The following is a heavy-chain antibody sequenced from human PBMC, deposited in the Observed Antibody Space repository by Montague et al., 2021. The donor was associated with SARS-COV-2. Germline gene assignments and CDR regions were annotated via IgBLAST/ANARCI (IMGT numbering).Heavy chain of an antibody. Sequence: SLRLSCAASGFTFSSYSMNWVRQAPGKGLEWVSSISSSSSYIYYADSVKGRFTISRDNAKNSLYLQMNSLRAEDTAVYYCARLRDGVVPSPILGVGPYYSYYYMDVWGRGTPVTVSS. J-gene: IGHJ6*03. CDR2: ISSSSSYI. V-gene: IGHV3-21*01. D-gene: IGHD3-10*01. CDR3: ARLRDGVVPSPILGVGPYYSYYYMDV. CDR1: GFTFSSYS.